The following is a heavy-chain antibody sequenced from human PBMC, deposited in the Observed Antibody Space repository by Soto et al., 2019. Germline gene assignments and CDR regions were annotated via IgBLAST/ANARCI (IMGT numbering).Heavy chain of an antibody. J-gene: IGHJ6*03. CDR1: GGSFSGYY. CDR2: INHSGST. CDR3: ARGLPIAVAGTMPYYYMDV. D-gene: IGHD6-19*01. Sequence: LSLTCAVYGGSFSGYYWSWIRQPPGKGLEWIGEINHSGSTNYNPSLKSRVTISVDTSKNQFSLKLSSVTAADTAVYYCARGLPIAVAGTMPYYYMDVWGKGTTVTVSS. V-gene: IGHV4-34*01.